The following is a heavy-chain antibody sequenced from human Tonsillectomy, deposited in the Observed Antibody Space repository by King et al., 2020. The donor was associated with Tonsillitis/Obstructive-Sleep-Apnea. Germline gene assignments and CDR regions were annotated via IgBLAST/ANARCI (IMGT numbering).Heavy chain of an antibody. Sequence: VQLVESGGGLVQPGGSLRLSCAASGFTFSSYAMSWVRQAPGKGLEWVSAIRVSGGSTCYQDSVKGRFTISRDNSKNTLYLQMNSLRAEETAVYYCAKDGSRIAAHHYFDYWGQGTLVTVSS. CDR2: IRVSGGST. D-gene: IGHD6-13*01. V-gene: IGHV3-23*04. CDR3: AKDGSRIAAHHYFDY. CDR1: GFTFSSYA. J-gene: IGHJ4*02.